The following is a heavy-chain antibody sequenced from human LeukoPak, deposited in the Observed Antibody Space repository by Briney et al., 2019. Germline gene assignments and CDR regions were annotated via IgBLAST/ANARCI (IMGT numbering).Heavy chain of an antibody. J-gene: IGHJ3*02. CDR2: ISSSGSTI. D-gene: IGHD3-16*02. CDR3: ARVISPLDAFDI. Sequence: GGSLRLSCAASGFTFSSYSMNWVRQAPGKGLEWVSYISSSGSTIYYADSVKGRFTISRDNAKNSLYLQMNSLRAEDTAVYYCARVISPLDAFDIWGQGTMVTVSS. V-gene: IGHV3-48*04. CDR1: GFTFSSYS.